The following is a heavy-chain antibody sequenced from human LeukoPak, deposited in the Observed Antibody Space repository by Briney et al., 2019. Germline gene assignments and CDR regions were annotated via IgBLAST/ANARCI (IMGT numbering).Heavy chain of an antibody. Sequence: SETLSLTCTVSGGSISSGGYYWSWIRQHPGKGVEWIGYIYYSGSTYYNPSLKSRVTISVDTSKNQFSLKLSSVTAADTAVYYCAREPKSPYGDYVRWFDPWGQGTLVTVSS. V-gene: IGHV4-31*03. J-gene: IGHJ5*02. D-gene: IGHD4-17*01. CDR2: IYYSGST. CDR1: GGSISSGGYY. CDR3: AREPKSPYGDYVRWFDP.